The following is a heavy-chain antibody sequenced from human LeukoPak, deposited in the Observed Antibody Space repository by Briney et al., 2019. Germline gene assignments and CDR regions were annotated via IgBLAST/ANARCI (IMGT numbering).Heavy chain of an antibody. Sequence: ASVKVSCKASGYTFTSYYMHWVRQAPGQGLEWMGIINPSGGSTSYAQKLQGRVTMTRDTSTSTVYMELSSLRSEDTAVYYCARGGGGIVVVPAGIDYWGQGTLVTVSS. CDR2: INPSGGST. CDR3: ARGGGGIVVVPAGIDY. CDR1: GYTFTSYY. D-gene: IGHD2-2*01. J-gene: IGHJ4*02. V-gene: IGHV1-46*01.